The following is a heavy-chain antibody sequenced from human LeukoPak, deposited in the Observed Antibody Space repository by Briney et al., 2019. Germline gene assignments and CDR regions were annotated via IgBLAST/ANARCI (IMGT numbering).Heavy chain of an antibody. Sequence: SQTLSLTCTVSGGSISSGDYYWSWIRQPPGKGLEWIGYIYYSGSTYYNPSLKSRVTISVDTSKNQFSLKLSSVTAADTAVYYCARASPTVRWSRGGPGWFDPWGQGTLVTVSS. J-gene: IGHJ5*02. CDR1: GGSISSGDYY. CDR2: IYYSGST. D-gene: IGHD4-23*01. V-gene: IGHV4-30-4*08. CDR3: ARASPTVRWSRGGPGWFDP.